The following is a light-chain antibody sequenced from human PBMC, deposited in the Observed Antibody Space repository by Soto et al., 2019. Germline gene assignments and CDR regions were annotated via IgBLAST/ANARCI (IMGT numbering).Light chain of an antibody. CDR2: AAS. CDR3: LQDYGDSWT. J-gene: IGKJ1*01. CDR1: RDVGSD. V-gene: IGKV1-6*01. Sequence: TQMTQSPLSLSASVGEKIIITCRASRDVGSDVSWYQQKPGQAPKLVIYAASNLYTGVPSRFSGRRSGTEFTPNISSLPPEGFASYYCLQDYGDSWTFGQGTKVEIE.